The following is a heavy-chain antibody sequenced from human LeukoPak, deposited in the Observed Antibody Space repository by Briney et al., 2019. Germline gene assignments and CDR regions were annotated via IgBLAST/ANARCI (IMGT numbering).Heavy chain of an antibody. CDR2: IYRDGSNT. V-gene: IGHV3-74*01. Sequence: GWSLRLSCAASGFTFSNYWKHWVRQVPGKGLVWVSRIYRDGSNTDYADSVKGRFIISRDNVKNTLYLQMNSLRADDTAVYYCARDGDAYNFDFWGQGALVTVSS. J-gene: IGHJ4*02. CDR3: ARDGDAYNFDF. CDR1: GFTFSNYW. D-gene: IGHD5-24*01.